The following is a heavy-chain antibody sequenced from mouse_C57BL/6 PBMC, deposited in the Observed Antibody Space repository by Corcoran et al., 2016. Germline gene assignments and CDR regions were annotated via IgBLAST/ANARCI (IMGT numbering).Heavy chain of an antibody. CDR2: INPYNGGT. J-gene: IGHJ2*01. Sequence: EVQLQQSGPVLVKPGASVKMSCKASGYTFTDYYMNWVKQSHGKSLEWIGVINPYNGGTSYNQKFKGKATLTVDKSSSTAYMELNSLTSEDSTVYYCARPRSSGKGFFFDYWGQGTTLTVSS. V-gene: IGHV1-19*01. CDR1: GYTFTDYY. CDR3: ARPRSSGKGFFFDY. D-gene: IGHD3-2*02.